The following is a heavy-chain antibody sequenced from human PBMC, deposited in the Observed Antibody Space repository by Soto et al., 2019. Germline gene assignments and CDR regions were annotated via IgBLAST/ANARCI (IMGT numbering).Heavy chain of an antibody. Sequence: EVQLVESGGGLVQPGGSLRLSCAASGFTFSSYDMHWVRQATGKGLEWVSAIGTAGDTYYPGSVKGRFTISRENAKNSLYIQMNSLRAGDTAVYYCARGLAAAGLDTGLLGDAFDIWGQGTMVTVSS. CDR1: GFTFSSYD. V-gene: IGHV3-13*01. CDR2: IGTAGDT. D-gene: IGHD6-13*01. CDR3: ARGLAAAGLDTGLLGDAFDI. J-gene: IGHJ3*02.